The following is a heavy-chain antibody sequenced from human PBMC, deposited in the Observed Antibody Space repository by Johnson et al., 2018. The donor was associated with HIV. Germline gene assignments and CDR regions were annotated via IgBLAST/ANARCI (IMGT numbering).Heavy chain of an antibody. D-gene: IGHD3-16*01. CDR2: ISYDGSKK. CDR3: ARQKLGGGWTLDDAFDI. Sequence: QVQLVESGGGVVQPGRSLRLSCAASGFTFSSYAMHWVRQAPGKGLEWVAVISYDGSKKYYADSVKGRFTISSDNSKNTLFLQMNSLRAEDTAVYYCARQKLGGGWTLDDAFDIWGQGTMVTVSS. J-gene: IGHJ3*02. V-gene: IGHV3-30-3*01. CDR1: GFTFSSYA.